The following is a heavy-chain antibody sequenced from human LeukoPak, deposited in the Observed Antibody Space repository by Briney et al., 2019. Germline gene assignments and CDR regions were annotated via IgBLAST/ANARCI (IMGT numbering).Heavy chain of an antibody. CDR3: AISGWSPSPSSDY. V-gene: IGHV4-31*03. CDR2: IYYSGST. Sequence: SQTLSLTCTVSGGSISSGGYYWSWIRQHPGKGLEWIGYIYYSGSTYYNPSLKSRVTISVDTSKNQFSLKLSSVTAADTAMYYCAISGWSPSPSSDYWGQGTLVTVSS. CDR1: GGSISSGGYY. D-gene: IGHD6-19*01. J-gene: IGHJ4*02.